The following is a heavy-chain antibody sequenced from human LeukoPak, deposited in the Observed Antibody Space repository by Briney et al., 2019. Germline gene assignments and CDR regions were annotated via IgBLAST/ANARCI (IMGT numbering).Heavy chain of an antibody. V-gene: IGHV3-21*01. Sequence: GGSLRLSCAASGFTFSSYSMNWVRQAPGKGLEWVSSITSSSSYIYFADSLKGRFTISRDNAKNSLYLQMNSLRAEDTAVYYCARDRAIQLFDYWGQGTLVTVSS. CDR2: ITSSSSYI. D-gene: IGHD5-18*01. CDR3: ARDRAIQLFDY. CDR1: GFTFSSYS. J-gene: IGHJ4*02.